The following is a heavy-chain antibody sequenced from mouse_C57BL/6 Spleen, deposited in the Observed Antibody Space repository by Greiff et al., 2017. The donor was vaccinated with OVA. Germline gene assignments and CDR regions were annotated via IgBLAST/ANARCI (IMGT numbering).Heavy chain of an antibody. Sequence: DVQLQESGPGLVKPSQSLSLTCSVTGYSITSGYYWNWIRQFPGNKLEWMGYISYDGSNNYNPSLKNRISITRDTSKNQFFLKLNSVTTEDTATYYCARENDYDEGAMDYWGQGTSVTVSS. CDR2: ISYDGSN. CDR3: ARENDYDEGAMDY. V-gene: IGHV3-6*01. CDR1: GYSITSGYY. D-gene: IGHD2-4*01. J-gene: IGHJ4*01.